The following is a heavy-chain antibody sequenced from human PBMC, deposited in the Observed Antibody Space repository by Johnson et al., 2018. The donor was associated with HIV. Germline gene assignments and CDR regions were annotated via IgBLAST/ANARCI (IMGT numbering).Heavy chain of an antibody. V-gene: IGHV3-23*04. CDR1: GFTFSSYA. Sequence: VQLVESGGGLVQPGGSLRLSCAASGFTFSSYAMSWVRQAPGKGLEWVSAISGSGGSTYYADSVQGRFTISRDNSKNTLYLQMNSLRAEDTAVYHCARAGLKIEYSSPDIWGQGTMVTVSS. J-gene: IGHJ3*02. D-gene: IGHD6-13*01. CDR2: ISGSGGST. CDR3: ARAGLKIEYSSPDI.